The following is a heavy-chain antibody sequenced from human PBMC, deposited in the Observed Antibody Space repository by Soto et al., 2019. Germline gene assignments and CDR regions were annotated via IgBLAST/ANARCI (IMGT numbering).Heavy chain of an antibody. CDR3: ARSSGYYYSGGLDI. CDR2: IYYSGST. CDR1: GGSISSGDYY. V-gene: IGHV4-30-4*01. D-gene: IGHD3-22*01. Sequence: SETLSLTCTVSGGSISSGDYYWSWIRQPPGKGLEWIGYIYYSGSTYYNPSLKSRVTISVDTSKNQFSLKLSSVTAADTAVYYCARSSGYYYSGGLDIWGQGTMVTVSS. J-gene: IGHJ3*02.